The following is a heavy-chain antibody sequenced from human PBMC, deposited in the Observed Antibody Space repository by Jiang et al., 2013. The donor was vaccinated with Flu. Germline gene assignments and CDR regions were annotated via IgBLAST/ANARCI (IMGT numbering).Heavy chain of an antibody. J-gene: IGHJ4*02. Sequence: LLKPSETLSLTCAVSGYSISSGYYWGWIRQPPGKGLEWIGSIYHSGSTYYNPSLKSRVTISVDTSKNQFSLRLSSVTAADTAVYYCARVNYYGSGSYYFNFYYFDYWGQGPWSPSPQ. CDR2: IYHSGST. D-gene: IGHD3-10*01. CDR3: ARVNYYGSGSYYFNFYYFDY. V-gene: IGHV4-38-2*01. CDR1: GYSISSGYY.